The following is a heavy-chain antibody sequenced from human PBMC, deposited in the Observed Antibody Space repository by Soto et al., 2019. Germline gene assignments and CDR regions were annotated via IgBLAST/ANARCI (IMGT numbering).Heavy chain of an antibody. J-gene: IGHJ5*01. Sequence: XETLCLTCAVSGCSISGHFWSWIRQPAGKRMEWIGRIYSGGSANYNPSLKSRVTMSVDTSKYQFSLTLRSVTAADTAVYYCARDNVWSGYYSFFDSWGQGSLVTVSS. CDR3: ARDNVWSGYYSFFDS. D-gene: IGHD3-3*01. CDR2: IYSGGSA. V-gene: IGHV4-4*07. CDR1: GCSISGHF.